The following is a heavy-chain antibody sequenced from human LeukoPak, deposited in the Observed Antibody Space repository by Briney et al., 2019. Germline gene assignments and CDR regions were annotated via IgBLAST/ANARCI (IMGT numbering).Heavy chain of an antibody. Sequence: SETLSLTCTVSGGSISSYYWSWIRQPPGKGLEWIGYIYYSGSTNYNPSLKSRVTISVDTSKNQFSLKLSSVTAADTAVYYCASFASNSWGQGTLVTVSS. CDR1: GGSISSYY. V-gene: IGHV4-59*01. CDR2: IYYSGST. CDR3: ASFASNS. J-gene: IGHJ4*02.